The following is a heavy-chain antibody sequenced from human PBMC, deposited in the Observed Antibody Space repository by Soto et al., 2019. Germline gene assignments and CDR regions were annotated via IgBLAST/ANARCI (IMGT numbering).Heavy chain of an antibody. J-gene: IGHJ6*02. CDR1: GYTFTSYD. Sequence: ASVKVSCKASGYTFTSYDINWVRQATGQGLEWMGWMNPNSGNTGYAQKFQGRVTMTRNTSISTAYMELSSLRSEDTAVYYCARGGDYYDSSGYYYVDYYGVDVWGQGTKVTVSS. V-gene: IGHV1-8*01. D-gene: IGHD3-22*01. CDR3: ARGGDYYDSSGYYYVDYYGVDV. CDR2: MNPNSGNT.